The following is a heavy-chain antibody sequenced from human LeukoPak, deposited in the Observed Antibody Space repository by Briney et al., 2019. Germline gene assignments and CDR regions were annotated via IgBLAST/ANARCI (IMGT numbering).Heavy chain of an antibody. V-gene: IGHV3-23*01. CDR1: GFTFSSYA. J-gene: IGHJ4*02. CDR3: ARGAAATVTRY. D-gene: IGHD4-17*01. CDR2: ISGSGGST. Sequence: GGSLRLSCAASGFTFSSYAMSWVRQAPGKGLDWVSAISGSGGSTYYADSVKGRFTISRDNSKNTLYLQMNSLRAEDTAVYYCARGAAATVTRYWGQGTLVTVSS.